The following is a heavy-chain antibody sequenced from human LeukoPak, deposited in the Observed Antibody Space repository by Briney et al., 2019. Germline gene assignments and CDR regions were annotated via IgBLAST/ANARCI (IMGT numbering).Heavy chain of an antibody. V-gene: IGHV4-59*01. D-gene: IGHD1-1*01. CDR2: IYYSGST. CDR1: GGSISSYY. CDR3: ARVQRPLDGADY. Sequence: SETLSLTCTVSGGSISSYYWSWIRQPPGKGLEWIGYIYYSGSTYYNPSLKSRVTISVVTSKNLFSLKLSSVTAADTAVYYCARVQRPLDGADYWGQGTLVTVSS. J-gene: IGHJ4*02.